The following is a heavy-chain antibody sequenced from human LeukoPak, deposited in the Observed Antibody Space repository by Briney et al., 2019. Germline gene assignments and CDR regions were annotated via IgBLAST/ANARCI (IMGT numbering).Heavy chain of an antibody. CDR3: ARDRWAYCGGDCYSDIDY. CDR1: GFTFSDYY. D-gene: IGHD2-21*02. J-gene: IGHJ4*02. Sequence: GGSLRLSCAASGFTFSDYYMSWIRQAPGKGLEWVSYISSGGSTIYYADSVKGRFTISRDNAKNSLYLQMNSLRAEDTAVYYCARDRWAYCGGDCYSDIDYWGQGTLVTVSS. V-gene: IGHV3-11*01. CDR2: ISSGGSTI.